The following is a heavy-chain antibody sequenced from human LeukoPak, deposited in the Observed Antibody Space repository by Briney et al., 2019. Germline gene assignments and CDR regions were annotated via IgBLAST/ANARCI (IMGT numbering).Heavy chain of an antibody. Sequence: GGSLRLSCVASGFTFSKFAVSWVRQAPGKGLEWVSGISWNSGSIGYADSVKGRFTISRDNAKNSLYLQMNSLRAEDTALYYCAKEIYYDTSTDAFDIWGQGTMVTVSS. CDR2: ISWNSGSI. CDR1: GFTFSKFA. CDR3: AKEIYYDTSTDAFDI. V-gene: IGHV3-9*01. J-gene: IGHJ3*02. D-gene: IGHD3-22*01.